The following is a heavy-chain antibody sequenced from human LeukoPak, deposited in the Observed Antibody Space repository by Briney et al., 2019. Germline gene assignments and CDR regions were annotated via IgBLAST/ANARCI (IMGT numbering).Heavy chain of an antibody. CDR3: ARDRDGGIWSGNEDFDY. J-gene: IGHJ4*02. D-gene: IGHD3-3*01. CDR1: GFTFSSYS. CDR2: ISSSSSYI. V-gene: IGHV3-21*01. Sequence: GGSLRLSCAASGFTFSSYSMNWVRQAPGKGLEWVSSISSSSSYIYYADSVKGRFTISRDNAKNSLYLQMNSLRAEDTAVYYCARDRDGGIWSGNEDFDYWGQGTLVTVSS.